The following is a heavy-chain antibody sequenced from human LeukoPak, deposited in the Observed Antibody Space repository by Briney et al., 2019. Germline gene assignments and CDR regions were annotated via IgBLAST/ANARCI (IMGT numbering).Heavy chain of an antibody. CDR3: AASHYYDSSGYYYRGGFDY. J-gene: IGHJ4*02. Sequence: SETLSLTCTVSGYSMSSGYYWGWIRQPPERGLEWIGSMYHTGSTYYNPSLKSRVTISVDTSKNQFSLKLSSVTAADTAVYYCAASHYYDSSGYYYRGGFDYWGQGTLVTVSS. CDR2: MYHTGST. V-gene: IGHV4-38-2*02. CDR1: GYSMSSGYY. D-gene: IGHD3-22*01.